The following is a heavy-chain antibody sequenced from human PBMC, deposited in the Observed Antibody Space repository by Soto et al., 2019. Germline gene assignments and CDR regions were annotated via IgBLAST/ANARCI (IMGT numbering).Heavy chain of an antibody. V-gene: IGHV1-2*02. CDR3: AIGDVDRRGNYHAGWFAP. J-gene: IGHJ5*02. D-gene: IGHD1-7*01. CDR1: GYTFTAYY. CDR2: INPNSVGT. Sequence: QVQLVQSGAEEMKPGASVKVSCNASGYTFTAYYMHWLRQAPGQGLEWMGWINPNSVGTNYAQRFQGRVTVTNDTSISTTYMELSSLGSDDTAVDYCAIGDVDRRGNYHAGWFAPWGQGTLVTVSS.